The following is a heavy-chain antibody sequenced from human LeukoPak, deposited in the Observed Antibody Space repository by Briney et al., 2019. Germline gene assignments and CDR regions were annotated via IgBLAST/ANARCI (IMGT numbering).Heavy chain of an antibody. CDR3: ARAYDYVWGSYRYSFDY. CDR2: ISSSSSYI. J-gene: IGHJ4*02. V-gene: IGHV3-21*01. D-gene: IGHD3-16*02. Sequence: PGGSLRLSCAASGFTFSSYEMNWVRQAPGKGLEWVSSISSSSSYIYYADSVKGRFTISRDNAKNSLYLQMNSLRAEDTAVYYCARAYDYVWGSYRYSFDYWGQGTLVAVSS. CDR1: GFTFSSYE.